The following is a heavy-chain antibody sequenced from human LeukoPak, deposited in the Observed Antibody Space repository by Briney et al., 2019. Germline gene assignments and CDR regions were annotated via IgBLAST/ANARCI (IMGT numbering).Heavy chain of an antibody. CDR3: VRDGYSYSHAEGVDY. D-gene: IGHD5-18*01. J-gene: IGHJ4*02. CDR1: GYTFTSYY. CDR2: INPSGGST. Sequence: GASVKVSCKASGYTFTSYYMHWVRQAPGQGLEWMGIINPSGGSTSYAQKFQGRVTITRDTSASTAYMELSSLRSEDTAVYYCVRDGYSYSHAEGVDYWGQGTPVTVSS. V-gene: IGHV1-46*01.